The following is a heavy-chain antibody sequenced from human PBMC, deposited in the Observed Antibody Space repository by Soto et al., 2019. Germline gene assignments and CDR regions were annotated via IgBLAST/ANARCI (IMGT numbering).Heavy chain of an antibody. D-gene: IGHD3-22*01. CDR2: IIPNFDTP. V-gene: IGHV1-69*06. J-gene: IGHJ4*02. Sequence: QVQLVQSGAEVKKPGSSVKISCKASGDSFSSFAVTWVRQAPGQGLEWMGGIIPNFDTPKYAQKFQGRVTIIADKSTSTPYMQLISLRSEDPAVYYCARLYYDSSGYYLWYFEYWGQGTLVTVSS. CDR3: ARLYYDSSGYYLWYFEY. CDR1: GDSFSSFA.